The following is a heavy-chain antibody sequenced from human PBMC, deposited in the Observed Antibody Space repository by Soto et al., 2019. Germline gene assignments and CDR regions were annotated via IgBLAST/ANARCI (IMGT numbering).Heavy chain of an antibody. J-gene: IGHJ6*02. CDR1: VYSFTSYW. Sequence: GESLKIACKGSVYSFTSYWISWVRQMAGKGREWMGRIDPSDSYTNYSPSFQGHVTISADKSIITAYLQWSSLKASDTAMYYCARLAYSSSPYGMDVWGQGTTVTVSS. D-gene: IGHD6-6*01. CDR2: IDPSDSYT. CDR3: ARLAYSSSPYGMDV. V-gene: IGHV5-10-1*01.